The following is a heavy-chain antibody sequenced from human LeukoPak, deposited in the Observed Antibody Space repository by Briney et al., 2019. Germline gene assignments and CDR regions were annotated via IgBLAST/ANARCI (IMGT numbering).Heavy chain of an antibody. J-gene: IGHJ4*02. CDR3: ARDPGTSLDY. V-gene: IGHV3-21*01. CDR2: ISSSSSYT. Sequence: GSLRLSCAASGFTFSSYSMNWVRQAPGKGLEWVSSISSSSSYTYYADSVKGRFTISRDNAKNSLYLQMNSLRAEDTAVYYCARDPGTSLDYWGQGTLVTVSS. CDR1: GFTFSSYS. D-gene: IGHD1-1*01.